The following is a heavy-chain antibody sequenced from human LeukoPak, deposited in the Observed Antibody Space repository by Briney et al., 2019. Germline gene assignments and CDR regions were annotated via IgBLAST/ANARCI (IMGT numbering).Heavy chain of an antibody. Sequence: PSQTLSLTCTVSGGSISSGGYYWSWIRQHPGKGLEWIGYIYYSGSTYYNPSLKSRVTISVDTSKNQFSLKLSSVTAADTAVYSWGRGGAGVGGGGVDYWGQGTLVTVSS. V-gene: IGHV4-31*03. CDR2: IYYSGST. D-gene: IGHD3-16*01. CDR1: GGSISSGGYY. J-gene: IGHJ4*02. CDR3: GRGGAGVGGGGVDY.